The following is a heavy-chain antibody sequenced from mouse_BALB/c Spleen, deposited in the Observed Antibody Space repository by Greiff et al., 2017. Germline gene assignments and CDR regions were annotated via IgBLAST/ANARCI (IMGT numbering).Heavy chain of an antibody. J-gene: IGHJ4*01. V-gene: IGHV1S16*01. D-gene: IGHD2-3*01. CDR2: INPSNGGT. CDR1: GYTFTSYY. CDR3: TIWGWLLHYAMDY. Sequence: VQRVESGAELVKPGASVKLSCKASGYTFTSYYMYWVKQRPGQGLEWIGEINPSNGGTNFNEKFKSKATLTVDKSSSTAYMQLSSLTSEDSAVYYCTIWGWLLHYAMDYWGQGTSVTVSS.